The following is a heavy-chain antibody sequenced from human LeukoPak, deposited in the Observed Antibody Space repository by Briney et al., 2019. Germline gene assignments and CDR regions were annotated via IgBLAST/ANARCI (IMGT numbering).Heavy chain of an antibody. CDR1: GFTFSSYS. Sequence: GGSLRLSCAASGFTFSSYSMNWVRQAPGKGLEWVSSISSSSSYIYYADSVKGRFTISRDNAKNSLYLQMNSLRAEDTAVYYCARDRRYDFWRGTLGKFGYWGQGTLVTVSS. V-gene: IGHV3-21*01. CDR2: ISSSSSYI. J-gene: IGHJ4*02. D-gene: IGHD3-3*01. CDR3: ARDRRYDFWRGTLGKFGY.